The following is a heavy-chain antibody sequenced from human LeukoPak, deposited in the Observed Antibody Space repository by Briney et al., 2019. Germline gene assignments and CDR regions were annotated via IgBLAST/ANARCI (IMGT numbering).Heavy chain of an antibody. CDR3: ARDALRNRHWGAWFDP. D-gene: IGHD7-27*01. V-gene: IGHV1-46*01. J-gene: IGHJ5*02. CDR1: GYTFTSYY. CDR2: INPSGGST. Sequence: GASVKVSCKASGYTFTSYYMHWVRQAPGQGLEWMGIINPSGGSTSYAQKFQGRVTMTRDTSISTAYMELSRLRSDDTAVYYCARDALRNRHWGAWFDPWGQGTPVTVSS.